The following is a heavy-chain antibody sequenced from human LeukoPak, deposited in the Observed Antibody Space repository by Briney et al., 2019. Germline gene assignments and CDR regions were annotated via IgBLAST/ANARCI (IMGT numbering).Heavy chain of an antibody. V-gene: IGHV5-10-1*01. CDR2: IDPSDSYT. CDR3: ARRHHYYDSSGLNFDY. J-gene: IGHJ4*02. D-gene: IGHD3-22*01. CDR1: GYSFTSYW. Sequence: PGESLKISCKGSGYSFTSYWISWVRQMPGKGLEWMGRIDPSDSYTNYSPFFQGHVTISADKSISTAYLQWSSLKASDTAMYYCARRHHYYDSSGLNFDYWGQGTLVTVSS.